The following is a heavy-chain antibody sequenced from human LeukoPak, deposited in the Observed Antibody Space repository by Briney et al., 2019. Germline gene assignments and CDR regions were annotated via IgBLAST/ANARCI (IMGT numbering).Heavy chain of an antibody. J-gene: IGHJ4*02. Sequence: GGSLRLSCAASGFTFSSYAMHWVRQAPGKGLEWVSVISYDGSNKYYADSVKGRFTISRDNSKNTLYLQMNSLKAEDTAVYYCARGMTRDSSGYYYVPHFDYWGQGTLVTVSS. D-gene: IGHD3-22*01. V-gene: IGHV3-30-3*01. CDR3: ARGMTRDSSGYYYVPHFDY. CDR2: ISYDGSNK. CDR1: GFTFSSYA.